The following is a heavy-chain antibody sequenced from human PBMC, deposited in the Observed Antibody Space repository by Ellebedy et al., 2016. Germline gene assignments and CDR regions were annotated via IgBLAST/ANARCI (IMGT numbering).Heavy chain of an antibody. Sequence: SETLSLTCVVSGGSISSYYWSWIRQHPGKGLEWIGYIYYSGSTNYNPSLKSRITISVNTSKNQFSLRLSSVTAADTAVYYCARVNNWNRYYFDYWGQGTLVTVSS. J-gene: IGHJ4*02. D-gene: IGHD1-20*01. V-gene: IGHV4-59*01. CDR1: GGSISSYY. CDR3: ARVNNWNRYYFDY. CDR2: IYYSGST.